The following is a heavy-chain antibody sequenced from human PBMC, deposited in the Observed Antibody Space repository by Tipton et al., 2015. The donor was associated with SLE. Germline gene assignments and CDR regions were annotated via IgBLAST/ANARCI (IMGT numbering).Heavy chain of an antibody. CDR3: ASPDVSSTPAEYFQH. CDR2: INPNSGGT. D-gene: IGHD6-13*01. V-gene: IGHV1-2*02. Sequence: QVQLVQSGAEVKKPGASVKVSCKASGYTFTGYYMHWVRQAPGQGLEWMGWINPNSGGTNYAQKFQGRVTMTRDTSISTAYMELSSLRSEDTAVYYCASPDVSSTPAEYFQHWGQGTLVTVSS. J-gene: IGHJ1*01. CDR1: GYTFTGYY.